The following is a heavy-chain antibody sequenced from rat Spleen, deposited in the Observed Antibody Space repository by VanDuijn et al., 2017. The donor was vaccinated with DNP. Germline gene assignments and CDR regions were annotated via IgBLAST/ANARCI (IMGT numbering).Heavy chain of an antibody. CDR1: GFSLASYT. CDR2: IWKNGAT. Sequence: QVQLKESGPGLVQPSQTLSLTCTVSGFSLASYTVSWVRQPPGKGLEWMGVIWKNGATRYNSALKSRLNFSKATSKSQVFLTLNSLQTEDTATYYCARDLIIRDTTSAMDVWGQGTSVTVSS. D-gene: IGHD4-3*01. J-gene: IGHJ4*01. CDR3: ARDLIIRDTTSAMDV. V-gene: IGHV2-41*01.